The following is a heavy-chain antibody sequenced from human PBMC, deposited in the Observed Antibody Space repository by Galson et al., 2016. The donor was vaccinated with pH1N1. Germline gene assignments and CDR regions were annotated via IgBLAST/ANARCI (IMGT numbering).Heavy chain of an antibody. CDR2: VNEEGIEE. V-gene: IGHV3-7*03. CDR1: GFRFSDFE. CDR3: ARVQVSAFFSMDH. D-gene: IGHD2-8*01. Sequence: SLRLSCAASGFRFSDFEMNWVRQAPGKGLEWVAHVNEEGIEENYIDSVTGRFIITRDNAKKSVFLQMYSLRGDDTAVYYCARVQVSAFFSMDHWGQGALVTVSS. J-gene: IGHJ4*02.